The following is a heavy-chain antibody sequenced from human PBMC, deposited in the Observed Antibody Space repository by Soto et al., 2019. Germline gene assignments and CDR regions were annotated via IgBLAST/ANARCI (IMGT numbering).Heavy chain of an antibody. Sequence: QVQLVQSGAEVKKPGASVKVSCKASGYTFTSYAMHWVRQAPGQRLEWMGWINAGNGNTKYSQKFQGRVTITRDTSASTAYMGLSSLRSEDTAVYYCAGGSYSSSSDPAFDIWGQGTMVTVSS. CDR1: GYTFTSYA. CDR2: INAGNGNT. V-gene: IGHV1-3*01. CDR3: AGGSYSSSSDPAFDI. D-gene: IGHD6-6*01. J-gene: IGHJ3*02.